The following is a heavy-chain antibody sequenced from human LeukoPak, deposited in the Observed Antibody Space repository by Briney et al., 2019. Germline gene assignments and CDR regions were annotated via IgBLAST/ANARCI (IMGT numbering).Heavy chain of an antibody. V-gene: IGHV4-4*02. D-gene: IGHD3-10*01. CDR3: ARVVVRGPPGDY. J-gene: IGHJ4*02. CDR1: GGSISRRNW. Sequence: SSETLSLTCAVSGGSISRRNWWSWVRQPPGKGLEWIGEIYHSGSSNYNPSLKSRVTTSIDTSKNQFSLKLSSVTAADTAVYYCARVVVRGPPGDYWGQGTLVTVSS. CDR2: IYHSGSS.